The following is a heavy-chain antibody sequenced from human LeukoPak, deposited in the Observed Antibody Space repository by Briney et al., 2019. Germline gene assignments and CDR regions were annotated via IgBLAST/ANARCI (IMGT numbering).Heavy chain of an antibody. CDR3: AKGSLGSWYFFDS. CDR1: GFTFGSSP. J-gene: IGHJ4*02. D-gene: IGHD6-13*01. V-gene: IGHV3-23*01. CDR2: FSRNGHDT. Sequence: GGSLRLSCAASGFTFGSSPMSWVRQAPGKGPEWVTTFSRNGHDTYYADSVKGRFTIFRDNSKNILYLQMNNLSAEDTAVYYCAKGSLGSWYFFDSWGQGTLVTVSS.